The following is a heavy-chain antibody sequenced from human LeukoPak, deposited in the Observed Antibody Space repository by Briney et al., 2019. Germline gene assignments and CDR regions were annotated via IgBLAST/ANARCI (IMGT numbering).Heavy chain of an antibody. CDR3: ARRRYTARTIDY. D-gene: IGHD5-18*01. V-gene: IGHV4-38-2*02. CDR2: INHSGST. CDR1: GYSISSGYY. Sequence: SETLSLTCTVSGYSISSGYYWSWIRQPPGKGLEWIGEINHSGSTNYNPSLKSRVTISVDTSKNQFSLKLSSVTAADTAVYYCARRRYTARTIDYWGQGTLVTVSS. J-gene: IGHJ4*02.